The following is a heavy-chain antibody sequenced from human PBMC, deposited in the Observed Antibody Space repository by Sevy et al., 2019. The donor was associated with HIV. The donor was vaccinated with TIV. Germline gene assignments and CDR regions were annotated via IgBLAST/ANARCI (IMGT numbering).Heavy chain of an antibody. CDR3: ARAPSGGQGRGQYFQY. CDR1: GYTFTSYF. D-gene: IGHD1-26*01. J-gene: IGHJ1*01. CDR2: IRAFNGDT. V-gene: IGHV1-18*01. Sequence: GESLKISCKASGYTFTSYFISWVRQVPGQGLEWMGRIRAFNGDTSYAQKLQGRVTMTKDPSTSTAYMELRSLGPDDTAPYYCARAPSGGQGRGQYFQYWGQGTLVTVSS.